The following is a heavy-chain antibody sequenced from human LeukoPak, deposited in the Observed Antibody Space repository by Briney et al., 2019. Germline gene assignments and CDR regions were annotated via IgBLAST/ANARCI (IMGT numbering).Heavy chain of an antibody. J-gene: IGHJ3*02. Sequence: SETLSLTCAVYGGSFSGYYWSWIRQPPGKGLEGSEEINHSGSTNYNPSLKRRVTISVDTSTNTFSPKLSSVTAADTAVYSRASLRPGRWLQSRGAFDIWGQGKMVTVSS. CDR3: ASLRPGRWLQSRGAFDI. V-gene: IGHV4-34*01. CDR2: INHSGST. D-gene: IGHD5-24*01. CDR1: GGSFSGYY.